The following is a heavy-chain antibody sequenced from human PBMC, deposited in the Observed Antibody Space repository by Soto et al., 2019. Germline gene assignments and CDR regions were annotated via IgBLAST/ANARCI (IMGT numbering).Heavy chain of an antibody. CDR1: GFTFSSYG. D-gene: IGHD5-18*01. CDR2: ISYDGSNK. V-gene: IGHV3-30*18. J-gene: IGHJ4*02. CDR3: AKAWIQLKPFDY. Sequence: QVQLVESGGGVVQPGRSLRLSCAASGFTFSSYGMHWVRQAPGKGLEWVAVISYDGSNKYYADSVKGRFTISRDNSKNTLYLQMNSLRAEDTAVYYCAKAWIQLKPFDYWGQGTLVTVSS.